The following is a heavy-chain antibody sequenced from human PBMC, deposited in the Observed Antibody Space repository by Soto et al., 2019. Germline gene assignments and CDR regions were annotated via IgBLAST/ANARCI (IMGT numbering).Heavy chain of an antibody. V-gene: IGHV1-3*01. Sequence: GASVKVSCKASGYSFTSYVIHWVRQAPGQRLEWMGWINPGNGNTEYSQKFQDRVTITRDTSASTAYMELSSLRSEDTAVYYCAPQAHLLDYWGQGTLVTVSS. CDR3: APQAHLLDY. CDR2: INPGNGNT. CDR1: GYSFTSYV. J-gene: IGHJ4*02.